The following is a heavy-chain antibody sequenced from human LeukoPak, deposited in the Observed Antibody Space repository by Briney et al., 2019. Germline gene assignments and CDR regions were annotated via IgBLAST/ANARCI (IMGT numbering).Heavy chain of an antibody. CDR2: ISYDGGNK. V-gene: IGHV3-30-3*01. J-gene: IGHJ3*02. Sequence: PGRSLRLSCAASGFTFSSYAMHWVRQAPGKGLEWVAVISYDGGNKYYADSVKGRFTISRDNSKNTLYLQMNSLRAEDTAVYYCARDLVLLPRQWLGITSAFDIWGQGTMVTVSS. CDR3: ARDLVLLPRQWLGITSAFDI. D-gene: IGHD6-19*01. CDR1: GFTFSSYA.